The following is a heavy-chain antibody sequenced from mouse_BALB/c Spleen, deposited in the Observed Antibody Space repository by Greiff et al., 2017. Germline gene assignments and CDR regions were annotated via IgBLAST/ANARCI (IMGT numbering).Heavy chain of an antibody. V-gene: IGHV5-6-5*01. J-gene: IGHJ3*01. D-gene: IGHD1-1*01. CDR2: ISSGGST. Sequence: DVMLVESGGGLVKPGGSLKLSCAASGFTFSSYAMSWVRQTPEKRLEWVASISSGGSTYYPDSVKGRFTISRDNARNILYLQMSSLRSEDTAMYYCARGQITTVVPFAYWGQGTLVTVSA. CDR3: ARGQITTVVPFAY. CDR1: GFTFSSYA.